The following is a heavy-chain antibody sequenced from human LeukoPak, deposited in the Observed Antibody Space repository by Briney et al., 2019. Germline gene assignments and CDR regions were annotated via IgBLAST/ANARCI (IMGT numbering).Heavy chain of an antibody. D-gene: IGHD2-15*01. V-gene: IGHV4-30-2*01. CDR1: GGSISSGGYS. CDR3: ARDRVGYTYDFDY. Sequence: SETLSLTCAVSGGSISSGGYSWSWIRQPPGKGLEWIGYIYHSGSTYYNPSLKSRVTISVDRSKNQFSLKLSSVTAADTAVYYCARDRVGYTYDFDYWGQGTLVTVSS. CDR2: IYHSGST. J-gene: IGHJ4*02.